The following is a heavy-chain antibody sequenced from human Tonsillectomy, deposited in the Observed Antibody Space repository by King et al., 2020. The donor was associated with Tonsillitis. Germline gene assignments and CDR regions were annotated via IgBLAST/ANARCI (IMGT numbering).Heavy chain of an antibody. CDR1: GVTFRSYS. J-gene: IGHJ4*02. Sequence: QLVQSGGGLVKPGGSLLLSWAASGVTFRSYSMHCVSQAPGKVLEWVSSISISSSYIYYAYSRKGRCTISSDNAKNARYLQMNSLMAEDTAVYYCARGGYSYGPDYWGQGTLVTVSS. D-gene: IGHD5-18*01. V-gene: IGHV3-21*01. CDR2: ISISSSYI. CDR3: ARGGYSYGPDY.